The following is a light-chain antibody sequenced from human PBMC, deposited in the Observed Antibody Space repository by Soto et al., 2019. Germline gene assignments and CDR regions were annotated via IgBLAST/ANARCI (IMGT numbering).Light chain of an antibody. V-gene: IGKV3-20*01. Sequence: EIVLTQSPGTLSLSPGERATLSCRASQRVSSNYLAWDQQKPGQPPRLLIYGASSRATGIPDRFSGSGSGTDFTLTINRLEPEDVAVYYCQQYGNSPFAFGPGTKLHIK. CDR1: QRVSSNY. CDR3: QQYGNSPFA. CDR2: GAS. J-gene: IGKJ3*01.